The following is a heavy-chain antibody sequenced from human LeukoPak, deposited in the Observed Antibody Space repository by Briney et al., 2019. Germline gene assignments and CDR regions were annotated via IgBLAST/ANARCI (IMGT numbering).Heavy chain of an antibody. D-gene: IGHD2-15*01. CDR1: GYIFTGYY. J-gene: IGHJ5*02. V-gene: IGHV1-2*02. CDR3: ARGPPEYCSGGSCFSGRNWIDP. CDR2: INPNGGA. Sequence: ASVKVSCKASGYIFTGYYMHWVRQAPGQGLEWMGWINPNGGADYAQKFQGRVTMTRGTSISTAYMALSRLRSDDTAVYYCARGPPEYCSGGSCFSGRNWIDPWGQGTLVTVSS.